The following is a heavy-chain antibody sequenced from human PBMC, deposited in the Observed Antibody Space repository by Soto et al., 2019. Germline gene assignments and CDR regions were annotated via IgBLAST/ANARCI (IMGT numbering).Heavy chain of an antibody. Sequence: TGGCMRLSCAASGFTFSSYGMHWVRQAPGKGLEWVAVISYDGSNKYYADSVKGRFTISRDNSKNTLYLQMNSLRAEDTAVYYCAKPGSVGVVTLYYFEYWGQGPLVTAPQ. D-gene: IGHD3-3*01. CDR3: AKPGSVGVVTLYYFEY. CDR2: ISYDGSNK. J-gene: IGHJ4*02. V-gene: IGHV3-30*18. CDR1: GFTFSSYG.